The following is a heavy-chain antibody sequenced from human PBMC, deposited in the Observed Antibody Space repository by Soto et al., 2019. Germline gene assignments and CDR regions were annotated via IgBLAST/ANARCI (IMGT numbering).Heavy chain of an antibody. V-gene: IGHV3-74*01. D-gene: IGHD3-22*01. Sequence: GGSLRLSCASSGCTFSSYWMHWVRQAPWKGLVWVARVKSDEGYTAYADSVKGRFSISRDNSKNTLFLQINSLRPEDTAVYYCARRRFYDPSNYFFDYWGQGTLVSVSS. CDR2: VKSDEGYT. CDR1: GCTFSSYW. J-gene: IGHJ4*02. CDR3: ARRRFYDPSNYFFDY.